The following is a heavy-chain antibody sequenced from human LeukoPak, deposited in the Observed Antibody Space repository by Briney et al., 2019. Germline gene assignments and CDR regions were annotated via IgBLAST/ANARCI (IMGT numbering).Heavy chain of an antibody. CDR1: GFTFSSFA. CDR2: ASGSGGNT. D-gene: IGHD5-18*01. CDR3: AKQRASYGYVFDY. V-gene: IGHV3-23*01. J-gene: IGHJ4*02. Sequence: PGGSLRLSCAASGFTFSSFAMSWVRQAPGKGLEWVSSASGSGGNTYYAHSVKGRFTISRDNFKNTLFLQMNSLRAEDTATYYCAKQRASYGYVFDYWGQGTLVTVSP.